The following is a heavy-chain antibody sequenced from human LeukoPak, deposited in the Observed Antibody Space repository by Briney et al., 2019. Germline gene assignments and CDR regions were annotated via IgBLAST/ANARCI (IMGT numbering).Heavy chain of an antibody. J-gene: IGHJ4*02. CDR2: ISYDGSNK. D-gene: IGHD3-22*01. CDR3: ARVRYYYDSSGYCDY. Sequence: GGSLRLSCAASGFTFSSYAMHWVRQAPGKGLEWVAVISYDGSNKYYADSVKGRFTISRDNSKNTLYLQMNSLRAEDTAVYYCARVRYYYDSSGYCDYWGQGTLVTVSS. V-gene: IGHV3-30-3*01. CDR1: GFTFSSYA.